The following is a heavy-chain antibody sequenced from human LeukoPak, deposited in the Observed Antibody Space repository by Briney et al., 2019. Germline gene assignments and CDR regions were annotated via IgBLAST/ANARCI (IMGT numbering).Heavy chain of an antibody. D-gene: IGHD3-22*01. CDR1: GFTVSSNY. V-gene: IGHV3-66*01. J-gene: IGHJ4*02. Sequence: GGSLRLSCAASGFTVSSNYMSWVRQAPGKGLEWVSVIYSGGSTYYADSVKGRFTISRDNSKNTLYLQMNSLRAEDTAVYYCARDTDYYDSSGYHPYYFDYWGQGTLVTVSS. CDR3: ARDTDYYDSSGYHPYYFDY. CDR2: IYSGGST.